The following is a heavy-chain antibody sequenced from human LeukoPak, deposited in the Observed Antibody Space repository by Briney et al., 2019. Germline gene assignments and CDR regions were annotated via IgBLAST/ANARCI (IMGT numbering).Heavy chain of an antibody. CDR2: ISGSGGST. J-gene: IGHJ4*02. CDR1: VFTFSSYA. D-gene: IGHD3-10*01. CDR3: AKVAITMVRGVTCYFDY. Sequence: PGGSLTLSCAPSVFTFSSYAMSWVRQAPGKGLEWVSAISGSGGSTYYADSVKGRFTISRDNSKTTLYLQMKSLRAEDTAVYYCAKVAITMVRGVTCYFDYWGQGTLVTVSS. V-gene: IGHV3-23*01.